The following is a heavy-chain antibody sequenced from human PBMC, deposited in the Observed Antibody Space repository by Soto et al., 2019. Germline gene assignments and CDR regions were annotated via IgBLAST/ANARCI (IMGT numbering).Heavy chain of an antibody. V-gene: IGHV4-30-2*05. CDR1: GGSISSGGYS. D-gene: IGHD3-16*01. CDR2: NYYSGIT. Sequence: SETLSLTCAVSGGSISSGGYSWSWIRQPPGKGLEWIGYNYYSGITYYNPSLKSRVTISLDTSKNQFSLKLTSVTAADTAIYYCARARQYYDCELDPWGQGTLVTVS. CDR3: ARARQYYDCELDP. J-gene: IGHJ5*02.